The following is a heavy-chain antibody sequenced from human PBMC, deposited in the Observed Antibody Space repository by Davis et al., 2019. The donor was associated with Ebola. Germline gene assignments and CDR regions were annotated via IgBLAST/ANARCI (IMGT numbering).Heavy chain of an antibody. J-gene: IGHJ4*02. CDR3: AREGYSYGDY. Sequence: GESLKISCAASGFTFSSYVMTWIRQAPGKGLEWVSYISSSGSTIYYADSVKGRFTISRDNAKNSLYLQMNSLRAEDTAVYYCAREGYSYGDYWGQGTLVTVSS. V-gene: IGHV3-48*04. D-gene: IGHD5-18*01. CDR1: GFTFSSYV. CDR2: ISSSGSTI.